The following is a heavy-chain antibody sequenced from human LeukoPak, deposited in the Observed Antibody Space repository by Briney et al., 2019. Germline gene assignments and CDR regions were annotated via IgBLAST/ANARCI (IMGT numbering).Heavy chain of an antibody. Sequence: GSLRLSCAASGFTFSSYWMHWVRQAPGKGLVWVSRINSDGSSTSYADSVKGRFTISRDNAKNTLYLQMNSLRAEGTAVYYCARGEAGRDFDYWGQGTLVTVSS. CDR1: GFTFSSYW. CDR3: ARGEAGRDFDY. CDR2: INSDGSST. J-gene: IGHJ4*02. V-gene: IGHV3-74*01. D-gene: IGHD1-26*01.